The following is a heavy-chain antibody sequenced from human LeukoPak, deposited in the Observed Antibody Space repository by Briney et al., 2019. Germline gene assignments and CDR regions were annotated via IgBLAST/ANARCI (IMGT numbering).Heavy chain of an antibody. J-gene: IGHJ4*02. CDR1: GFTFSSYW. CDR2: INSDGSST. D-gene: IGHD6-13*01. V-gene: IGHV3-74*01. Sequence: GGSLRLSCAASGFTFSSYWMHWVRQAPGKGLVWVSRINSDGSSTSYADSVKGRFTISRDNSKNTLYLQMNSLRAEDTAVYYCARTIAAAGKVPPDNFDYWGQGTLVTVSS. CDR3: ARTIAAAGKVPPDNFDY.